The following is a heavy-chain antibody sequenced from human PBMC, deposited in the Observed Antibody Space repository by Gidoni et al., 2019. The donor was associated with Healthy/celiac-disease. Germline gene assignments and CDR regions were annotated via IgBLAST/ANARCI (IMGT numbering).Heavy chain of an antibody. J-gene: IGHJ6*02. CDR3: ARVTMGRGVERPNYYYYGMDV. CDR2: IYYSWST. Sequence: QVQLQESGPGLVKPSQTLSLTCTVSGGSISSGGYYWSWIRQHPGQGLAWIGYIYYSWSTYDNPSLKSRVTISVDTSKDQFSLKLSSVTAADTAVYYCARVTMGRGVERPNYYYYGMDVWGQGTTVTVSS. V-gene: IGHV4-31*03. CDR1: GGSISSGGYY. D-gene: IGHD3-10*01.